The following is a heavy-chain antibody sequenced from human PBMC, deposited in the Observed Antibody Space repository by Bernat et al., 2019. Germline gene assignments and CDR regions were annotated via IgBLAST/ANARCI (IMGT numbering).Heavy chain of an antibody. CDR3: AREEIVGATNSNWFDP. J-gene: IGHJ5*02. Sequence: QVQLQQWGAGLLKPSETLSLTCAVYGGSFSGYYWSWIRQPPGKGLEWIGEINHSGSTNYNPSLYSRVTISVDTSNNQFSLKVSYVTAADTAVYDCAREEIVGATNSNWFDPWGQGTLVTVSS. CDR2: INHSGST. D-gene: IGHD1-26*01. V-gene: IGHV4-34*01. CDR1: GGSFSGYY.